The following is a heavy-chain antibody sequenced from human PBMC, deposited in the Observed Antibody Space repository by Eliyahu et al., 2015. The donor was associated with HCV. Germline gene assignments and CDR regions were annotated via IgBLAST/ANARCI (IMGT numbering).Heavy chain of an antibody. CDR3: ARSIVVVVAAGMYSFDY. CDR1: GFSLRTXGXC. Sequence: QVTLRESGPALVKPTPTLTLTCTFSGFSLRTXGXCVSXIRQPPGKALEWLALIDWDDDKYXSTSLKTRLTISKDTSKNQVVLTMTNMDPVDTATYYCARSIVVVVAAGMYSFDYWGQGTLVTVSS. V-gene: IGHV2-70*01. CDR2: IDWDDDK. J-gene: IGHJ4*02. D-gene: IGHD2-15*01.